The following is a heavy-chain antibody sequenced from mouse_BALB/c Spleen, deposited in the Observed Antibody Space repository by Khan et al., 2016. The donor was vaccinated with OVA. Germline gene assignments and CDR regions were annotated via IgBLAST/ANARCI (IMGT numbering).Heavy chain of an antibody. D-gene: IGHD1-1*01. Sequence: EVKLEESGPGLVKPSQSLSLTCTVTGYSITSGYAWNWIRQFPGNKLEWMGYISYSGVTSYTPSLKSLISITRDTSKNQFFLQLNSVTTEDTATYYCARGNYYGYYFDYWGQGTTLTVSS. CDR3: ARGNYYGYYFDY. J-gene: IGHJ2*01. V-gene: IGHV3-2*02. CDR1: GYSITSGYA. CDR2: ISYSGVT.